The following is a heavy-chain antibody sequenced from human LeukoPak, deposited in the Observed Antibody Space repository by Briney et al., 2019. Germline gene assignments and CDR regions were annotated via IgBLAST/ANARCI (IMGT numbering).Heavy chain of an antibody. CDR2: INHSGST. CDR1: GGSISSGGYY. Sequence: SETLSLTCTVSGGSISSGGYYWSWIRQPPGKGLEWIGEINHSGSTNYNPSLKSRVTISVDTSKNQFSLKLSSVTAADTAVYYCARGEVGAIFANWFDPWGQGTLVTVSS. V-gene: IGHV4-39*07. CDR3: ARGEVGAIFANWFDP. J-gene: IGHJ5*02. D-gene: IGHD1-26*01.